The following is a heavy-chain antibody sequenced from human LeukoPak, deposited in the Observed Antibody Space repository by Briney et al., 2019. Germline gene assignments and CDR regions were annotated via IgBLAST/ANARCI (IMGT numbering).Heavy chain of an antibody. CDR2: ISSSSSYI. CDR1: GFTFSSYS. J-gene: IGHJ4*02. CDR3: ARESEGSPYFDY. V-gene: IGHV3-21*01. Sequence: GGSLRLSCAASGFTFSSYSMNWVRQAPGKGLEWVSSISSSSSYIYYADSVKGRFTISRDNAKNSLYLQMNSLRAEDTAVYYCARESEGSPYFDYWGQGTLVTVSS. D-gene: IGHD3-10*01.